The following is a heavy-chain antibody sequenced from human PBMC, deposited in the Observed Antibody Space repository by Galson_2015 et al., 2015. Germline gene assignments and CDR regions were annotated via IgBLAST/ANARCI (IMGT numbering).Heavy chain of an antibody. V-gene: IGHV3-7*03. CDR3: AALRGADY. Sequence: SLRLSCAASGFTFSRYYMSWVRQAPGKRLECVANIKQDGSEKYYVDSVKGRFTISRDNAKNSLYLQMNGLRADDTAVYYCAALRGADYWGQGTLVTVSS. CDR1: GFTFSRYY. D-gene: IGHD3-10*01. J-gene: IGHJ4*02. CDR2: IKQDGSEK.